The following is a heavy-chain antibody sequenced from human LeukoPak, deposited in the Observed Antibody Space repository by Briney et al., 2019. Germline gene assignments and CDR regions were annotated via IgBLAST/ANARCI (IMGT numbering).Heavy chain of an antibody. CDR2: ISYDGSNK. J-gene: IGHJ4*02. CDR1: GFTFSSYG. CDR3: VRDFRSADY. Sequence: GGSLRLSCAASGFTFSSYGMHWVRQAPGKGLEWVAVISYDGSNKYYADSVKGRFTISRDDAKNMMFLQMNSLRADDTAVYYCVRDFRSADYWGQGILVTVSS. V-gene: IGHV3-30*03.